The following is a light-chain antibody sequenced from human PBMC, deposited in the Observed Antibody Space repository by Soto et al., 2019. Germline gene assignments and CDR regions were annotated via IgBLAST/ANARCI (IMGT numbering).Light chain of an antibody. CDR1: NSNIGSNT. V-gene: IGLV1-44*01. CDR2: SNN. J-gene: IGLJ1*01. Sequence: QSALTQTPSASATPGQRVTISCSGTNSNIGSNTITWYQQLPGTAPKRLIHSNNQRPSGVPDRFSASKSGTSASLAISGLKSEDEADYYCAAWDDSLNGYVFGTGTKVTVL. CDR3: AAWDDSLNGYV.